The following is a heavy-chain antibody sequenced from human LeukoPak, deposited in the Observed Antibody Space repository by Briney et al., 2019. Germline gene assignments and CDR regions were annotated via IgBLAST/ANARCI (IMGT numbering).Heavy chain of an antibody. V-gene: IGHV4-39*01. CDR1: GGSISSSGYF. CDR3: ARPHYDVLTAYYKVDAFDI. Sequence: PSETLSLTCTVSGGSISSSGYFWGWIRQPPGKGLEWIGSIYYSGSTYYNPSLKSRVTISVDTSKNQFSLKLSSVTAADTAVYYCARPHYDVLTAYYKVDAFDIWGQGTMVTVSS. CDR2: IYYSGST. D-gene: IGHD3-9*01. J-gene: IGHJ3*02.